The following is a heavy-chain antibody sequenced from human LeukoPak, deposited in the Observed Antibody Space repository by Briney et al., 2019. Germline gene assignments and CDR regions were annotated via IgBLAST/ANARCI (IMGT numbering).Heavy chain of an antibody. J-gene: IGHJ4*02. Sequence: SETLSLTCAVYGGSFSGYYWSWIRQPPGKGLEWIGEINHSGSTNYNPSLKSRVTTFSGTSNNQFSLKLSSVLAADTAVYYCWRHASVFQARDYWGKGTRVTVSS. CDR1: GGSFSGYY. V-gene: IGHV4-34*01. CDR2: INHSGST. D-gene: IGHD2-21*01. CDR3: WRHASVFQARDY.